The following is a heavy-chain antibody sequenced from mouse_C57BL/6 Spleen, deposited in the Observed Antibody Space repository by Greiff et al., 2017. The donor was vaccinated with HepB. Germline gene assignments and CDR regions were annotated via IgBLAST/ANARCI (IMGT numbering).Heavy chain of an antibody. J-gene: IGHJ2*01. CDR2: IYPGDGDT. D-gene: IGHD4-1*01. CDR1: GYAFSSYW. V-gene: IGHV1-80*01. Sequence: QVHVKQSGAELVKPGASVKISCKASGYAFSSYWMNWVKQRPGKGLEWIGQIYPGDGDTNYNGKFKGKATLTADKSSSTAYMQLSSLTSEDSAVYFCARGGEPGTRDYWGQGTTLTVSS. CDR3: ARGGEPGTRDY.